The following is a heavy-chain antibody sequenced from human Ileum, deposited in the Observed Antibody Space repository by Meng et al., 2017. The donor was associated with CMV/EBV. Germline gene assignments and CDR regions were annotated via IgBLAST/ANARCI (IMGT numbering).Heavy chain of an antibody. V-gene: IGHV3-30*04. J-gene: IGHJ4*02. D-gene: IGHD3-22*01. CDR2: ISYDGSNK. CDR3: ARDRLVYGSSGYYFGPFDY. Sequence: LKISGAASQFPFSSDAMNWVRQAPGKGLEWVAVISYDGSNKYYADSVKGRFTISRDNSKNTLYLQMNSLRAEDTAVYYCARDRLVYGSSGYYFGPFDYWGQGTLVTVSS. CDR1: QFPFSSDA.